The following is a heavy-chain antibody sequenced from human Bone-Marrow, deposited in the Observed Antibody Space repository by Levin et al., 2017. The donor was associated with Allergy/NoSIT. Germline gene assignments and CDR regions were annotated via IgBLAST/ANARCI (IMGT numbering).Heavy chain of an antibody. D-gene: IGHD6-19*01. CDR2: ISTFSGDR. CDR1: DYTFTNFG. V-gene: IGHV1-18*01. CDR3: ARDAKAYCSSSGCYRGTWFDP. J-gene: IGHJ5*02. Sequence: ASVKVSCKASDYTFTNFGVNWVRQAPGQGLEWMGWISTFSGDRKSAQKFQGRVTLTTDTSTSTAYMELRSLRSDDTGVYYCARDAKAYCSSSGCYRGTWFDPWGQGTLVTVSS.